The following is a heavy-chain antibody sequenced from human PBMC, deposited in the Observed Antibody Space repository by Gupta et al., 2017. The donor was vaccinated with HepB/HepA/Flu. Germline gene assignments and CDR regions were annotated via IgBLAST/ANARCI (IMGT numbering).Heavy chain of an antibody. CDR3: ASSEGKDTPFFRY. V-gene: IGHV4-34*01. Sequence: QVQLQQWGAGLLKPSETLSLTCAVYGGSFSGYYWSWIRQPPGKGLEWIGEINHSGSTNYNPSLKSRVTISVDTSKNQFSLKLSSVTAADTAVYYCASSEGKDTPFFRYWGQGTLVTGSS. J-gene: IGHJ4*02. CDR1: GGSFSGYY. D-gene: IGHD2-15*01. CDR2: INHSGST.